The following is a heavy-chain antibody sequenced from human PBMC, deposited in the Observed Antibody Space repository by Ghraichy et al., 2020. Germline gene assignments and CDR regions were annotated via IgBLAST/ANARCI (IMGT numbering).Heavy chain of an antibody. V-gene: IGHV4-59*01. D-gene: IGHD2-15*01. Sequence: SETLSLTCTVSGGSISSYYWSWIQQPPGKGLEWIGYIYYSGSTNYNPSLKSRVTISVDTSKNQFSLKLSSVTAADTAVYYCARDCSGGSCYYYYGMDVWGQGTTVTVSS. J-gene: IGHJ6*02. CDR3: ARDCSGGSCYYYYGMDV. CDR2: IYYSGST. CDR1: GGSISSYY.